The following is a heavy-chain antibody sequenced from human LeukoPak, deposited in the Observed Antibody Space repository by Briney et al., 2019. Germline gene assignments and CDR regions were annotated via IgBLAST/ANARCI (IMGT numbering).Heavy chain of an antibody. J-gene: IGHJ4*02. CDR2: ISSSSSYI. Sequence: KPGGSLRLSCAASGFTFSSYSMNWVRQAPGKGLEWVSSISSSSSYIYYPDSVKGRFTISRDNAKNSLYLQMNSLRAEDTAVYYCARPKCSSTNCPYHFDYWGQGTLVTVSS. V-gene: IGHV3-21*01. CDR3: ARPKCSSTNCPYHFDY. CDR1: GFTFSSYS. D-gene: IGHD2-2*01.